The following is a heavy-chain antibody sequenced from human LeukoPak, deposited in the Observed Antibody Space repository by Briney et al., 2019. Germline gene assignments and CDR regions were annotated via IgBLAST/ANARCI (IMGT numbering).Heavy chain of an antibody. V-gene: IGHV1-18*01. CDR2: ISAYNGNT. D-gene: IGHD6-13*01. Sequence: ASVRVSXKASGYTFTSYGISWVRQAPGQGLEWMGWISAYNGNTKYAQKLQGRVTMTTDTSTSTAYMELRSLRSDDTAVYYCARRGMARDFDYWGQGTLVTVSS. J-gene: IGHJ4*02. CDR1: GYTFTSYG. CDR3: ARRGMARDFDY.